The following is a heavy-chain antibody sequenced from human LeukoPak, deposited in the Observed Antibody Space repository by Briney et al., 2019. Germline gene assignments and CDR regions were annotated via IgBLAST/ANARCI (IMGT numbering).Heavy chain of an antibody. D-gene: IGHD3-10*01. V-gene: IGHV3-53*01. CDR3: TRVLHYYGSGSYYNVPMQFGFY. Sequence: GGSLRLSCAASGFTVSSNYMSWVRQAPGKGLEWVSVIYSGGSTYYADSVKGRFTISRDDSKSIAYLQMNSLKTEDTAVYYCTRVLHYYGSGSYYNVPMQFGFYWGQGTLVTVSS. CDR2: IYSGGST. J-gene: IGHJ4*02. CDR1: GFTVSSNY.